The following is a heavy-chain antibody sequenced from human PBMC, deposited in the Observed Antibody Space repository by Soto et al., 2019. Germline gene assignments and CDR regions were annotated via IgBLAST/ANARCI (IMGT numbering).Heavy chain of an antibody. J-gene: IGHJ6*02. CDR1: GGSISSGVYS. D-gene: IGHD4-17*01. V-gene: IGHV4-30-2*01. CDR2: IYHSGST. Sequence: SETVSRTCAVSGGSISSGVYSCSWIRQAPGKGLEWIGYIYHSGSTCYNPSLKSRVTISVDRSTNQFSLKLSSVTAADTAVSYCARAGSVTNFDLWCQATSVTVFS. CDR3: ARAGSVTNFDL.